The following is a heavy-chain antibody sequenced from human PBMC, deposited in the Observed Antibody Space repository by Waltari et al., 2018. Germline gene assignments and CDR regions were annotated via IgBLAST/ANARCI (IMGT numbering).Heavy chain of an antibody. Sequence: QVQMLVSGGNGVQPGESLRLPCPMSGFPSRNFGFHRVRQVPGTALGWGAFSGCTGTKKIYADSIKARFSVSRHISTNIMSLLMNNLATEDAAGYFCAREPRGVQGSSLFDHWGQGALITVSS. CDR2: SGCTGTKK. CDR1: GFPSRNFG. D-gene: IGHD2-8*01. J-gene: IGHJ5*02. CDR3: AREPRGVQGSSLFDH. V-gene: IGHV3-30*02.